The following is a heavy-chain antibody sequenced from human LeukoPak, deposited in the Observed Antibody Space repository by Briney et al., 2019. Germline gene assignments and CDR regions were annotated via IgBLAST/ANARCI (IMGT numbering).Heavy chain of an antibody. CDR3: ARGFTAGLDY. D-gene: IGHD1-1*01. CDR1: GFTFSDYY. Sequence: PGGSLRLSCAASGFTFSDYYMSWIRQAPGKGLEWVSCIGSSSSYTNYADSVKGRFTISRDNAKNSLYLQMNSLRAEDTAVYFCARGFTAGLDYWGQGTLVPVSS. V-gene: IGHV3-11*05. CDR2: IGSSSSYT. J-gene: IGHJ4*02.